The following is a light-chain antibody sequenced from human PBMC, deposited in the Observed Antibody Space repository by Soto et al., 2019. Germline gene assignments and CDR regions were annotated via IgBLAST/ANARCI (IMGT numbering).Light chain of an antibody. Sequence: QSALAQPPSAAGSPGQSVTISCTGSGSDIGAYNCVSWYQQHPGKAPKVMIFGVTERPSGVPDRFSGSKSGNTASLTVSGIQADDEAVYYCYSYAGRNIWVFGGGAKLTVL. CDR1: GSDIGAYNC. CDR2: GVT. CDR3: YSYAGRNIWV. V-gene: IGLV2-8*01. J-gene: IGLJ3*02.